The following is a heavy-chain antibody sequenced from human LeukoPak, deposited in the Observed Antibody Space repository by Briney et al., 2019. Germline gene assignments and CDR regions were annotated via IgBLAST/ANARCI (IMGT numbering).Heavy chain of an antibody. CDR3: TTAGWELYYFDY. V-gene: IGHV3-15*01. Sequence: GGSLRLSCAASGFTLWNAWMSWARQAPGKGLEWVGRIKSKTDGGTTDYAAPVKGRFTISRDDSKNTLYLQMNSLKTEATAVYYGTTAGWELYYFDYWGQGTLVTVSS. CDR2: IKSKTDGGTT. J-gene: IGHJ4*02. CDR1: GFTLWNAW. D-gene: IGHD1-26*01.